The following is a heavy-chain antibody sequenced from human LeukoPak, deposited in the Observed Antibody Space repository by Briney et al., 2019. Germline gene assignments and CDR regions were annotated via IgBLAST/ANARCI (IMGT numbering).Heavy chain of an antibody. V-gene: IGHV3-74*01. CDR1: GFTFSSYW. Sequence: GGSLRLSCAASGFTFSSYWMHWVRQAPGKGLVWVSRINSDGSSTSYADSVKGRFTISRDNAKNTLYLQMNSLRAEDTAVYYCAPTYEEGADSSFDYWGQGTLVTVSS. J-gene: IGHJ4*02. CDR2: INSDGSST. CDR3: APTYEEGADSSFDY. D-gene: IGHD6-19*01.